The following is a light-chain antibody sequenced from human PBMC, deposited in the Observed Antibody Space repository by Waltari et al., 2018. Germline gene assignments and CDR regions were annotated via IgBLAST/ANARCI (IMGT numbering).Light chain of an antibody. Sequence: QQPGERHRYWMSVNRDGSHSKGDEMPVRFSGSSSGAGRYLTISSLQSEDEADYYCQTGGHGTWVFGGGTKLTGL. CDR3: QTGGHGTWV. CDR2: VNRDGSH. J-gene: IGLJ3*02. V-gene: IGLV4-69*01.